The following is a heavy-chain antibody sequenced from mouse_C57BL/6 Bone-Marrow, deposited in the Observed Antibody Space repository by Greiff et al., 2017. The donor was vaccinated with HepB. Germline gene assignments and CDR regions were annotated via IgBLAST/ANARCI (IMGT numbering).Heavy chain of an antibody. D-gene: IGHD1-1*01. CDR2: IDPENGDT. J-gene: IGHJ4*01. Sequence: EVQLMESGAELVRPGASVKLSCTASGFNIKDDYMHWVKQRPEQGLEWIGWIDPENGDTEYASKFQGKATITADTSSNTAYLQLSSLTSEDTAVYYCTTDGSSWGDYWGQGTSVTVSS. CDR3: TTDGSSWGDY. V-gene: IGHV14-4*01. CDR1: GFNIKDDY.